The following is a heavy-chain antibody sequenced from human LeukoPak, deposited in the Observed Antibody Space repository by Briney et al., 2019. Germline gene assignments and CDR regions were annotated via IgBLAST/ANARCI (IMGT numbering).Heavy chain of an antibody. D-gene: IGHD3-10*01. CDR3: VRRGLIVTEYLER. CDR1: GFTFRTFS. V-gene: IGHV3-48*04. J-gene: IGHJ1*01. CDR2: ISSSSSTT. Sequence: QPGGSLRLSCAASGFTFRTFSMNWVRQAPGKGPEWVAHISSSSSTTYYANSVKGRFTISRDNAKNSLYLQMNSLRAEDTAVYYCVRRGLIVTEYLERWGQGTLVIVSS.